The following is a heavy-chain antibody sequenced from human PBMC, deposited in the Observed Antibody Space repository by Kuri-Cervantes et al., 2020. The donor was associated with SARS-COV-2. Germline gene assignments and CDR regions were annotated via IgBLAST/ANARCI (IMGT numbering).Heavy chain of an antibody. CDR1: GGSISSSNW. D-gene: IGHD6-6*01. CDR2: IYHSGST. CDR3: ARTYSSSSLFYDY. V-gene: IGHV4-4*02. J-gene: IGHJ4*02. Sequence: GSLRLSCAVSGGSISSSNWWSWVRQPPGKGLEWIGEIYHSGSTNYNPSLKSRVTRSVDKSKNQFSLKLSSVTAADTAVYYCARTYSSSSLFYDYWGQGTLVTVSS.